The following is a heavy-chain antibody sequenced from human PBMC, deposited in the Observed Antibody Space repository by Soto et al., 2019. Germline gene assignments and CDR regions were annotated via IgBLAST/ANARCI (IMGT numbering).Heavy chain of an antibody. V-gene: IGHV3-21*01. CDR3: ARDPDYYDSSGYYSIDY. CDR2: ISSTSSYI. D-gene: IGHD3-22*01. CDR1: GFPFSSCS. J-gene: IGHJ4*02. Sequence: PGGSLRLSCAASGFPFSSCSMNWVRQAPGKGLEWVSFISSTSSYIYYADSVKGRFTISRDNAKNSLYLQMNSLRAEDTAVYYCARDPDYYDSSGYYSIDYWGQGTLDTVSS.